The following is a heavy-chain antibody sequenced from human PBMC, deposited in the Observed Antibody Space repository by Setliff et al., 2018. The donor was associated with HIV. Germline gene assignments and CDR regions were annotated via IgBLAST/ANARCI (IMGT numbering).Heavy chain of an antibody. Sequence: ETLSLTCNVSGASISSHSWTWIRQPPGKGLEWIGSIDYSGRTDKKTSLKSRLRMSIDTSKNQFSLKLTSVTAADTAVYYCARAPGGRVTTITYWGPGTLVTVSS. CDR1: GASISSHS. D-gene: IGHD4-17*01. CDR2: IDYSGRT. J-gene: IGHJ4*02. CDR3: ARAPGGRVTTITY. V-gene: IGHV4-59*08.